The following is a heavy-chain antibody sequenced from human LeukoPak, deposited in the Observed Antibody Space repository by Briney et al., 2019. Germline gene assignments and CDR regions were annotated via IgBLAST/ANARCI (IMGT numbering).Heavy chain of an antibody. CDR2: ISSDGSNK. Sequence: GGSLRLSCAASGFTFSSYWMSWVRQAPGKGLEWVAVISSDGSNKYYADSVKGRFTISRDNSKNTLYLQMNSLRAEDTAVYFCARDPYSGSHAAFDIWGQGTMVTVSS. J-gene: IGHJ3*02. CDR1: GFTFSSYW. D-gene: IGHD1-26*01. V-gene: IGHV3-30-3*01. CDR3: ARDPYSGSHAAFDI.